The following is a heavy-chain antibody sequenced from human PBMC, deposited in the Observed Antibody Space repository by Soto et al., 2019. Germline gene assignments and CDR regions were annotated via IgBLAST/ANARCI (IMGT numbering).Heavy chain of an antibody. CDR2: IYFRGNT. CDR1: GDSINSDKYY. J-gene: IGHJ4*02. Sequence: SETLSLTCSVSGDSINSDKYYWGWIRQPPGKGLEWIGSIYFRGNTYYNQSLQTRATISLDKSKSQFSLKLNSVTAADSAVYFCARLEGLATISYYFDFWGQGALVTVSS. CDR3: ARLEGLATISYYFDF. V-gene: IGHV4-39*01. D-gene: IGHD3-9*01.